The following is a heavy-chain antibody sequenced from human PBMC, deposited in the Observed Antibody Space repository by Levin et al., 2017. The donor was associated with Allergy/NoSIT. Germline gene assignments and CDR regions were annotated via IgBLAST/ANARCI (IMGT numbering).Heavy chain of an antibody. J-gene: IGHJ2*01. V-gene: IGHV4-59*01. D-gene: IGHD1-26*01. CDR1: GGSLNSYY. Sequence: SQTLSLTCTVSGGSLNSYYWSWIRQPPGKGLEWIGNIFYRGSTNYNSSLESRVTISVDTSKNQFSLKLTSVTAADTAVYYCARATYSGSYFWYFDLWGRGTLVTVSS. CDR3: ARATYSGSYFWYFDL. CDR2: IFYRGST.